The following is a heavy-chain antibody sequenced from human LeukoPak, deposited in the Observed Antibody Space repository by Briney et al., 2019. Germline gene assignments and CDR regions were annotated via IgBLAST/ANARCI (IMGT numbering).Heavy chain of an antibody. D-gene: IGHD2-15*01. CDR2: IKQDGSEK. CDR1: GFTFSSYW. CDR3: ARVYCSGGSCYLSTFDY. Sequence: GGSLRLSCAASGFTFSSYWMSWVRQAPGKGLEWVANIKQDGSEKYYVDSVKGRFTISRDNAKNSLYLQMNSLRAEDTAVYYCARVYCSGGSCYLSTFDYWGQGTLVTVSS. J-gene: IGHJ4*02. V-gene: IGHV3-7*01.